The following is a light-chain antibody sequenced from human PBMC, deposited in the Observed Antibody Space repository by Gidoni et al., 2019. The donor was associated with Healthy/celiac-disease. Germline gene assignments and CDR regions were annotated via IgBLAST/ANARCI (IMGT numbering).Light chain of an antibody. CDR2: YDD. Sequence: QSVLTQPPSVSEAPRQRVTISCSGSSSNLGNHAVNWYQQLPGKAPKLLIYYDDLLPSGVSDRFSGSKSGTSASLAISGLQSEDEADYYCAAWDDSLNGHWVFGGGTKLTVL. CDR1: SSNLGNHA. J-gene: IGLJ3*02. V-gene: IGLV1-36*01. CDR3: AAWDDSLNGHWV.